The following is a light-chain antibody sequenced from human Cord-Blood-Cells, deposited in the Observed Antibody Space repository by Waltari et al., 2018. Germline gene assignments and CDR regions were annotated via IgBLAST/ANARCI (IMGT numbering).Light chain of an antibody. V-gene: IGLV2-11*01. CDR2: DVS. CDR1: SSDVCGYNY. Sequence: QSALTQPRSVSGFPGQSVTISCTGTSSDVCGYNYVSWYQQHPGKAPKLMIYDVSKRPSGVPDRVSSYKSGNTASLTISGLQAEDEADYYCCADAGSYTWVFGGGTKLTVL. J-gene: IGLJ3*02. CDR3: CADAGSYTWV.